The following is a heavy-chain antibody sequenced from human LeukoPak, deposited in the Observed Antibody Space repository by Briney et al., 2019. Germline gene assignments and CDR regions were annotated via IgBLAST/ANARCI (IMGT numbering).Heavy chain of an antibody. CDR2: ISNNGGYT. CDR1: GFTFSSSA. J-gene: IGHJ4*02. CDR3: AREGTSGSLDFDY. V-gene: IGHV3-23*01. D-gene: IGHD3-10*01. Sequence: PGGSLRLSCAASGFTFSSSAMSWVRQAPGKGLEWVSAISNNGGYTYYADSVQGRFTISRDNSKSTLCLQMNSLRAEDTAVYYCAREGTSGSLDFDYWGQGTLVTVSS.